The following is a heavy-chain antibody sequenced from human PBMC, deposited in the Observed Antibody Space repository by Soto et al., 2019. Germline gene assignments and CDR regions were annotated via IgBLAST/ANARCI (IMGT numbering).Heavy chain of an antibody. D-gene: IGHD6-19*01. Sequence: GGSLRLSCAASGFTFSSYAMSWVRQAPGKGLEWVSAISGSGGSTYYADSVKGRFTISRDNSKNTLYLQMNSLRAEDTAVYYCAKGRTGYSSGWYASSFGFQHWGQGTLVTVSS. CDR3: AKGRTGYSSGWYASSFGFQH. CDR2: ISGSGGST. V-gene: IGHV3-23*01. J-gene: IGHJ1*01. CDR1: GFTFSSYA.